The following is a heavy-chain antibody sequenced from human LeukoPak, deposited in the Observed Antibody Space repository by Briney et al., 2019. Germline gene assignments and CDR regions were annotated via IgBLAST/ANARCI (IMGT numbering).Heavy chain of an antibody. CDR1: GGSISSGSYY. CDR3: AREVEMATIEAFDI. CDR2: IYTSGST. J-gene: IGHJ3*02. D-gene: IGHD5-24*01. Sequence: SQTLSLTCTVAGGSISSGSYYWGWIRQPAGKGLEWIARIYTSGSTNYNPSLKSRVTISVDTSKNQFSLKLSSVTAADTAVYYCAREVEMATIEAFDIWGQGTMVTVSS. V-gene: IGHV4-61*02.